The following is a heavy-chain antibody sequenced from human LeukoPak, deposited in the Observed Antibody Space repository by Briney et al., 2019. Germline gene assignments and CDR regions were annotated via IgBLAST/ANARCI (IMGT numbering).Heavy chain of an antibody. D-gene: IGHD5-18*01. CDR3: AREGDNTAGGTSFDY. V-gene: IGHV1-46*01. J-gene: IGHJ4*02. CDR1: GYTFTSYD. Sequence: GASVKVSCKASGYTFTSYDINWVRQAPGQGLEWMGIINPSGGSTSYAQKFQGRVTMTRDTSTSTVYMELSSLRSEDTAVYYCAREGDNTAGGTSFDYWGQGTLVTVSS. CDR2: INPSGGST.